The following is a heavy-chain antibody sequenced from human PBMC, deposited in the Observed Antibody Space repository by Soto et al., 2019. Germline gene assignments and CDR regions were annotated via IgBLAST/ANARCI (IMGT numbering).Heavy chain of an antibody. CDR1: GGTFSGYA. V-gene: IGHV1-69*01. D-gene: IGHD2-2*02. Sequence: QVQLVQSGAEVKKPGSSVKVSCKASGGTFSGYAISWVRQAPGQGLEWMGEIIPMFGTANYAQKFQGRVTITADESTSTAYMELSSLRSEDTAVYYCARGSCSSTSCYKESYFDLWGQGKLVNVSS. CDR2: IIPMFGTA. CDR3: ARGSCSSTSCYKESYFDL. J-gene: IGHJ4*02.